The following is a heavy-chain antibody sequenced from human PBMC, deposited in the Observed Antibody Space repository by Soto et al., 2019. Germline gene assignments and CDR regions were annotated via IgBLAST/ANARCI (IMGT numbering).Heavy chain of an antibody. J-gene: IGHJ6*02. Sequence: SSETLSLTCTVSGGSISSGGYYWSWIRQHPGKGLEWIGYIYYSGSTYYNPSLKSRVTISVDTSKNQFSLKLSSVTAADTAVYYCAREVIWFGEFNYYYYGMDVWGQGTTVTVSS. V-gene: IGHV4-31*03. CDR1: GGSISSGGYY. CDR2: IYYSGST. D-gene: IGHD3-10*01. CDR3: AREVIWFGEFNYYYYGMDV.